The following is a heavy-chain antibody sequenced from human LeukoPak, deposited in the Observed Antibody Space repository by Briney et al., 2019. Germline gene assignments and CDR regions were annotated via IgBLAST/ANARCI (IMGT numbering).Heavy chain of an antibody. CDR2: IYYTGST. V-gene: IGHV4-39*01. CDR3: ARLYYYDSLLD. D-gene: IGHD3-22*01. J-gene: IGHJ4*02. Sequence: SETLSLTCTVSGDSISTRHYYWGWIRQPPGKGLEWIGSIYYTGSTFYNPSLKSRVTISVDTSRNQFSLRLRSVTATDTAVYYCARLYYYDSLLDWGQGTLVTVSS. CDR1: GDSISTRHYY.